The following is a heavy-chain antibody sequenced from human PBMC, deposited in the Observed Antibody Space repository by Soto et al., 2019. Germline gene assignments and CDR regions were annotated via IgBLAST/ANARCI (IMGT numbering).Heavy chain of an antibody. J-gene: IGHJ5*02. CDR3: ARVNDFWTGYYSTNWFDP. D-gene: IGHD3-3*01. CDR1: GGPISSYY. V-gene: IGHV4-59*01. CDR2: IYYSGST. Sequence: SETLSLTCTVSGGPISSYYWSWIRQPPGKGLEWIGYIYYSGSTNYNPSLKSRVTISVDTSKNQFSLKLSSVTAADTAVYYCARVNDFWTGYYSTNWFDPWGQGTLVTVSS.